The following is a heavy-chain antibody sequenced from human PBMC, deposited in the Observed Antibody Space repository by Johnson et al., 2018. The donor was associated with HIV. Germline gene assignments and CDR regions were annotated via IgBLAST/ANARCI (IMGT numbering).Heavy chain of an antibody. D-gene: IGHD1-14*01. Sequence: VQLVESGGGLVQPGGSLRLSCAASEFTFSAHDMHWVRQTAGKGLEWVSGIGISGNTHYPGAVKGRFTISRENVKNFVYLQMNSLNAGDTAVYYCVREHRADESFDLWGQGTMVTVSS. V-gene: IGHV3-13*01. CDR3: VREHRADESFDL. J-gene: IGHJ3*01. CDR2: IGISGNT. CDR1: EFTFSAHD.